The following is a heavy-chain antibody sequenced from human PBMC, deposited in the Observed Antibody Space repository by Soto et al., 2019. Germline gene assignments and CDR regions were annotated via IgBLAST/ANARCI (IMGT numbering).Heavy chain of an antibody. CDR2: INPNSGGT. CDR1: GYTFTGYY. Sequence: GAAVKVSCKSCGYTFTGYYMHWVRQAPGQGLEWMGWINPNSGGTNYAQKFQGRVTMTRDTSISTAYMELSRLRSDDTAVYYCARDYSSSSVDYWGQGTLVTVPQ. D-gene: IGHD6-6*01. J-gene: IGHJ4*02. CDR3: ARDYSSSSVDY. V-gene: IGHV1-2*02.